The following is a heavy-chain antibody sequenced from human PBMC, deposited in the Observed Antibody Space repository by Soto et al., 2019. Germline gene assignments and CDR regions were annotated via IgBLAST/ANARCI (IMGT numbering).Heavy chain of an antibody. CDR1: GDSFTTNY. CDR3: AGDHRDLHSFPTRRSSDL. Sequence: GASVKVSCEASGDSFTTNYLHWVRQAPGQRLEWMGRINPNNGATLYAQEFQGRLILTTDTSTSTVYMDLNSVKSEDSAVYYCAGDHRDLHSFPTRRSSDL. CDR2: INPNNGAT. V-gene: IGHV1-46*01. D-gene: IGHD1-1*01. J-gene: IGHJ2*01.